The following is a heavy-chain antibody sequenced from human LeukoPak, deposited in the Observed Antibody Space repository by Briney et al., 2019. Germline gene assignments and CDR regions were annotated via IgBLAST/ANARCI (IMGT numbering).Heavy chain of an antibody. CDR2: ISSSSSYI. D-gene: IGHD6-19*01. V-gene: IGHV3-21*06. CDR3: ARDREQWLVRRFDY. Sequence: GGSLRLSCAASGFTFSSYSMNWVRQAPGKGLEWVSSISSSSSYIYYADSVKGRFTISRDNAKNSLYLQMNSLRAEDTAVYYCARDREQWLVRRFDYWGQGSLVTVSS. CDR1: GFTFSSYS. J-gene: IGHJ4*02.